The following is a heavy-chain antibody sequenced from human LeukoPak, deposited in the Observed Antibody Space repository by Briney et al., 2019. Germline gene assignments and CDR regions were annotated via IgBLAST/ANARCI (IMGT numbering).Heavy chain of an antibody. CDR2: FDPEDGET. D-gene: IGHD3-22*01. Sequence: ASVKVSCQVSGYTLTELSMHWVRQAPGKGLEWMGGFDPEDGETIYAQKFQGRVTMNEDTSTDTAYMELSSLRSEEKAVYYCATEYYYDSSGYFWGQGTLVTVSS. J-gene: IGHJ4*02. CDR3: ATEYYYDSSGYF. V-gene: IGHV1-24*01. CDR1: GYTLTELS.